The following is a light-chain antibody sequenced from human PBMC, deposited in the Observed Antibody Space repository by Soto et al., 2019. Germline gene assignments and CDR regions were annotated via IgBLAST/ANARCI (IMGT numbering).Light chain of an antibody. J-gene: IGKJ5*01. V-gene: IGKV1-5*02. CDR1: QSVSTR. CDR2: DAS. CDR3: QQYQTYAT. Sequence: SASVGDRVTIICRASQSVSTRLAWYQQKPGKAPKALIYDASRLGSGVPSRFSGSGSGTEFTLTISSLQPDDFATYYCQQYQTYATFGQGTRLEIK.